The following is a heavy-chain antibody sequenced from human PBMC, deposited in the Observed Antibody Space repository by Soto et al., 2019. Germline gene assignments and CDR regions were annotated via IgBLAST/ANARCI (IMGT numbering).Heavy chain of an antibody. CDR3: LKGNWACRYNSCSDS. V-gene: IGHV3-64D*06. CDR2: LSGDGRST. Sequence: GGTLRLSCSASRFTFRSYAIHWVRQAPGKGLEYVSALSGDGRSTYYADSVKGRFTVFRDNSKNTLFLQMSSPSVEDTAAYYCLKGNWACRYNSCSDSCDTGTLGAAS. J-gene: IGHJ5*01. CDR1: RFTFRSYA. D-gene: IGHD7-27*01.